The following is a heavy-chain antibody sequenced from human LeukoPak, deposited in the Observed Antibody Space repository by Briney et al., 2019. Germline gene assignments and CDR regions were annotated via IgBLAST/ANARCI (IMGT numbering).Heavy chain of an antibody. CDR3: AKSKSLGLQYFDN. J-gene: IGHJ4*02. Sequence: SETLSLTCTVSGGSISGYYWSWIRQSPEKGLEWIGYIYHTGTINYNPSLKTRVTMSMDTSKNQISLKLSSVTAADTAVYYCAKSKSLGLQYFDNWGQGTLATVSS. D-gene: IGHD1-7*01. CDR2: IYHTGTI. V-gene: IGHV4-59*01. CDR1: GGSISGYY.